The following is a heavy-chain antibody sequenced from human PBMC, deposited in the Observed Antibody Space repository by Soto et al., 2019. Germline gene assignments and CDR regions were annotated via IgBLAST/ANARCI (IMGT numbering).Heavy chain of an antibody. D-gene: IGHD4-17*01. CDR3: ARDDTTGLFDF. Sequence: ETLSLTCSVSTGSMRTYYWTWIRQSPGKGLEWIGQISHTGRTKYNPSLESRVTISVDTSRKQFSLKLTSVTAADAALYYCARDDTTGLFDFWGQGTLVTVSS. J-gene: IGHJ4*02. V-gene: IGHV4-59*01. CDR2: ISHTGRT. CDR1: TGSMRTYY.